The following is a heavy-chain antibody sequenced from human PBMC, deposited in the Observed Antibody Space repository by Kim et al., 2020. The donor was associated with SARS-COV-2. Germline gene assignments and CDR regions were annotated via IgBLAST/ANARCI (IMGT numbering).Heavy chain of an antibody. V-gene: IGHV3-30*02. D-gene: IGHD3-22*01. J-gene: IGHJ5*02. CDR1: GFTFSSHA. Sequence: GGSLRLSCAASGFTFSSHAMHWVRQAPGKRLEWVALIWNDGSYKNYAESVKGRFTISRDNSNNRLYLEMSSLRAEDTAVYHCAKDIRFDSSGYFDLWGQG. CDR2: IWNDGSYK. CDR3: AKDIRFDSSGYFDL.